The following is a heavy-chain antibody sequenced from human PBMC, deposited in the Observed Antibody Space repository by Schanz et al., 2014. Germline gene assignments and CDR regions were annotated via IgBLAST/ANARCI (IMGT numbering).Heavy chain of an antibody. D-gene: IGHD1-1*01. CDR3: ARGTDWNLHY. CDR1: GFTFSSNH. Sequence: EVQLVESGGGLVKPGGSLRLSCAASGFTFSSNHMSWVRQAPGKGLEWVSVIYSGIGAYYADSVKDRFTVSRDNSKNTVYLQMNRLRAEDTAVYYCARGTDWNLHYWGQGALVTVSS. J-gene: IGHJ4*02. CDR2: IYSGIGA. V-gene: IGHV3-66*01.